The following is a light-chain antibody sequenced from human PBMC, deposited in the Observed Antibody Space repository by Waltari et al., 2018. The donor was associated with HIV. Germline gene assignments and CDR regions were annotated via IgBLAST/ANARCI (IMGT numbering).Light chain of an antibody. J-gene: IGLJ3*02. CDR2: DNH. CDR3: GTWDTSLTAGV. V-gene: IGLV1-51*01. CDR1: SSNIGNNY. Sequence: QSVLTQPPSVSAAPGQKVTISCSGSSSNIGNNYVSWFQQLPGTAPKLLIYDNHNRPSVIPDRFSASRSGTSATLAVTGLQIGDEADYYCGTWDTSLTAGVFGGGTKLTVL.